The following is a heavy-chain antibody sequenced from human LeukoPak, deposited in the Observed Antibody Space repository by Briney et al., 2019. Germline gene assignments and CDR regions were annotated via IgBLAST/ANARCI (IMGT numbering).Heavy chain of an antibody. D-gene: IGHD4-23*01. CDR1: GFTVSSNY. CDR2: IYSGGST. J-gene: IGHJ4*02. V-gene: IGHV3-53*01. CDR3: ARRAGGYSHPYDY. Sequence: GGPLRLSCAASGFTVSSNYMSWVRQAPGKGLEWVSLIYSGGSTYYADSVKGRFAISRDNSKNTLYLQMNSLRAEDTAVYYCARRAGGYSHPYDYWGQGTLVTVSS.